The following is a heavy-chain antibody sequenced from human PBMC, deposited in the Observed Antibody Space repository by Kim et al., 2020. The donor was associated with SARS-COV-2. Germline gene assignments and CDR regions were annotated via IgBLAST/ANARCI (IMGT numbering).Heavy chain of an antibody. CDR3: SKVPTSSILSVDYVDY. D-gene: IGHD6-13*01. J-gene: IGHJ4*01. V-gene: IGHV3-33*06. CDR2: RWYAGSNK. Sequence: GGSLLISRAASGFTCSSYDMHLVRQAPGKGLEWVAGRWYAGSNKYYASSLKARFTISRDYYKHTQSLQMKSLRSEDTAEESSSKVPTSSILSVDYVDY. CDR1: GFTCSSYD.